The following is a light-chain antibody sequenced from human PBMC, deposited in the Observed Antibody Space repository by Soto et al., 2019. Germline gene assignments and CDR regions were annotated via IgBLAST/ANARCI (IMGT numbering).Light chain of an antibody. CDR3: QQYGSSPFT. CDR1: QTVRHNY. V-gene: IGKV3-20*01. CDR2: EAS. J-gene: IGKJ3*01. Sequence: EFVLTQSPGTLSLSPGERATLXXRASQTVRHNYLAWYQQKPGQAPRXXIYEASSRATGSPDRFSGSGAGTDFTLTISRLEPEDFAVYYCQQYGSSPFTFGPGTKVDIK.